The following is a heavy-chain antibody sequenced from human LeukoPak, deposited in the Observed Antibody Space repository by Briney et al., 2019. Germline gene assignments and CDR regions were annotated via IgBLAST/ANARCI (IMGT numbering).Heavy chain of an antibody. V-gene: IGHV3-23*01. CDR2: ISGSGGST. Sequence: GGSLRLSCAASGFTFSSYAMSWVRQAPGKGLEWVSAISGSGGSTYFADSVKGRFTISRDNSKNTLYLQMNSLRAEDTAVYYCAREYYYDSSGYYSDYWGQGTLVTVSS. CDR1: GFTFSSYA. J-gene: IGHJ4*02. CDR3: AREYYYDSSGYYSDY. D-gene: IGHD3-22*01.